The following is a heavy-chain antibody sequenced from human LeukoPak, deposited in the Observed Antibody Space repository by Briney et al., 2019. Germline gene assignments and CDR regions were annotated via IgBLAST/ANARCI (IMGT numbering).Heavy chain of an antibody. J-gene: IGHJ5*02. CDR1: GGSISSYY. CDR2: IYYSGST. V-gene: IGHV4-39*01. CDR3: ARGWSGYPTPINWFDP. Sequence: SETLSLTCTVSGGSISSYYWGWIRQPPGKGLEWIGSIYYSGSTYYNPSLKSRVTISVDTSKNQFSLKLSSVTAADTAVYYCARGWSGYPTPINWFDPWGQGTLVTVSS. D-gene: IGHD3-3*01.